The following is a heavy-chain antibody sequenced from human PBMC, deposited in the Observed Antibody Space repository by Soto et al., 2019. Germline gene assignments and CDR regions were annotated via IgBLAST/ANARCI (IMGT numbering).Heavy chain of an antibody. CDR2: IVVGSGTT. V-gene: IGHV1-58*01. Sequence: SVKVSCKASGFTFSTSAVQWVRQARGQRLEWIGRIVVGSGTTNYAQKFQERVVITRDMSTSTTYMELRSLRSEDTAVYYCAADRVTIFGILIKGGMDVWGQGTTLTVSS. CDR3: AADRVTIFGILIKGGMDV. J-gene: IGHJ6*02. CDR1: GFTFSTSA. D-gene: IGHD3-3*01.